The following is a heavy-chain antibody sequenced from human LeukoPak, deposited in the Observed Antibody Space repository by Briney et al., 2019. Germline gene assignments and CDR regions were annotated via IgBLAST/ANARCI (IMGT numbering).Heavy chain of an antibody. J-gene: IGHJ4*02. D-gene: IGHD4-11*01. V-gene: IGHV3-7*01. Sequence: GRSLRLSCAASGFTFSSYAMHWVRQAPGKGLEWVANIKQDGSETYYVDSVRGRFTISRDNAKNSLYLQMSGLRAEDTAVYYCARLSTATSDSDYWGQGTLLSVSS. CDR1: GFTFSSYA. CDR3: ARLSTATSDSDY. CDR2: IKQDGSET.